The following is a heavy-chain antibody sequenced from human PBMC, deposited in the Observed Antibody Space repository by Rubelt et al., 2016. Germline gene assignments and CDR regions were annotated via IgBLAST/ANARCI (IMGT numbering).Heavy chain of an antibody. CDR2: INHSGST. CDR1: GGSISSSSYY. CDR3: ARGLVGWRYFDY. J-gene: IGHJ4*02. Sequence: QLQLQESGPGLVKPSETLSLTCTVSGGSISSSSYYWGWIRQPPGKGLEWIGEINHSGSTNYNPSLKSRVTISVDTAKNQFSLKLSSVTAADTAVYYCARGLVGWRYFDYWGQGTLVTVSS. D-gene: IGHD2-8*02. V-gene: IGHV4-39*07.